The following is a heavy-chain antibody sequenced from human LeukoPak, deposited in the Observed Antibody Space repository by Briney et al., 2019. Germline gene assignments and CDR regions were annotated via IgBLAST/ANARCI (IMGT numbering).Heavy chain of an antibody. CDR3: ARGYCSSTSCYEYFQH. D-gene: IGHD2-2*01. J-gene: IGHJ1*01. CDR2: INAGNGNT. CDR1: GYTFTSYA. Sequence: GASVKVSCKASGYTFTSYAMHWVRQAPGQRLEWVGWINAGNGNTKYSQKFQGRVTITRDTSASTAYMELSRLRSDDTAVYYCARGYCSSTSCYEYFQHWGQGTLVTVSS. V-gene: IGHV1-3*01.